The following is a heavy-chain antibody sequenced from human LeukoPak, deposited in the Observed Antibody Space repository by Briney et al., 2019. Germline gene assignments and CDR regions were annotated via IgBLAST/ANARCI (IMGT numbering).Heavy chain of an antibody. D-gene: IGHD1-26*01. CDR2: IPYDGSHK. CDR3: GKAWELALDS. J-gene: IGHJ4*02. V-gene: IGHV3-30*02. CDR1: GFTFISYG. Sequence: GGSLRLSCAASGFTFISYGVHWLRQAPGKGLEWVTFIPYDGSHKYYADSVKDRFFISRDNSKHTPYLQMNNLRTEDTAVYYCGKAWELALDSWGKGSLVTVSS.